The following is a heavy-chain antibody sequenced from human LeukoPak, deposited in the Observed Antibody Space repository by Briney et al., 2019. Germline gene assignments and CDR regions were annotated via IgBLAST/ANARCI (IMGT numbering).Heavy chain of an antibody. J-gene: IGHJ4*02. V-gene: IGHV3-23*01. CDR3: ARGPSGYHNT. D-gene: IGHD5-12*01. CDR1: GFPFSSYG. CDR2: ITGSSRST. Sequence: GGPLRLSCAASGFPFSSYGMSWVRQAPGKGLEWVSAITGSSRSTYYADSVKGRFTISRDNAKNSLYLQMNSLRAEDTAVYYCARGPSGYHNTGGQGTLVTVSS.